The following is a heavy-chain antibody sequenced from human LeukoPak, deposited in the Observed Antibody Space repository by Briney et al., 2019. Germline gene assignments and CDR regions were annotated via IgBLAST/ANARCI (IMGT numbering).Heavy chain of an antibody. Sequence: ASVKVSCKASGGTFSSYTISWVRQAPGQGLEWMGRIIPILGIANYAQKFQGRVTITADKSTSTAYMELSSLRSEDTAVYYCVREGPLVGATYYFDYWGQGTLVTVSS. CDR2: IIPILGIA. D-gene: IGHD1-26*01. CDR1: GGTFSSYT. V-gene: IGHV1-69*04. CDR3: VREGPLVGATYYFDY. J-gene: IGHJ4*02.